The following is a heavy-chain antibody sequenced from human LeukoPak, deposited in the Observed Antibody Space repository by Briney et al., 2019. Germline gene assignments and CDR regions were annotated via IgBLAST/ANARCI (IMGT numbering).Heavy chain of an antibody. Sequence: GGSLRLSCAASGFTFSSYSMNWVRQAPGKGLEWVAVISYDGSNKYYADSVKGRFTISRDNSKNTQYLQMNSLRAEDTAVYYCAKDRARVTASTDYWGQGTLVTVSS. J-gene: IGHJ4*02. CDR3: AKDRARVTASTDY. V-gene: IGHV3-30*18. CDR2: ISYDGSNK. CDR1: GFTFSSYS. D-gene: IGHD2-21*02.